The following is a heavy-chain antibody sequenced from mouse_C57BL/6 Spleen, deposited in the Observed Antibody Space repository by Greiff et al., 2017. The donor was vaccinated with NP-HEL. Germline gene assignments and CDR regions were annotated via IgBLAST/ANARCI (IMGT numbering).Heavy chain of an antibody. D-gene: IGHD1-1*01. CDR2: IWTGGGT. V-gene: IGHV2-9-1*01. CDR1: GFSLTSYA. J-gene: IGHJ1*03. CDR3: ARNSGTTVGDWYFDV. Sequence: VKLMESGPGLVAPSQSLSITCTVSGFSLTSYAISWVRQPPGKGLEWLGVIWTGGGTNYNSALKSRLSISKDNSKRQVFLKMNSLQTYDTARYYCARNSGTTVGDWYFDVWGTGTTVTVSS.